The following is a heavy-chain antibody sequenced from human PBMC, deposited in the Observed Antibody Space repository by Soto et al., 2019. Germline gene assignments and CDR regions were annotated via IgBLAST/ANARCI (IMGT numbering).Heavy chain of an antibody. CDR2: INDSGST. CDR1: GGSFSGYY. D-gene: IGHD3-3*01. CDR3: ARGNNLWTIFGVALPYGMDV. Sequence: SETLSLTCAVYGGSFSGYYWSWIRQPPGKRPEWIGEINDSGSTNYNPSLKSRVTISVDTSKNQFSLKVRSVTAADTAVYYCARGNNLWTIFGVALPYGMDVWGQGTTVTVSS. J-gene: IGHJ6*02. V-gene: IGHV4-34*01.